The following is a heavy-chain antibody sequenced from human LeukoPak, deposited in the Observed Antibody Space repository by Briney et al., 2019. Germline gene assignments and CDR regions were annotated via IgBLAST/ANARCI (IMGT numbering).Heavy chain of an antibody. CDR2: MSSDGSTI. D-gene: IGHD3-10*01. CDR1: GFIFSSSW. CDR3: ARDYGRSRDYGMDV. J-gene: IGHJ6*02. V-gene: IGHV3-74*01. Sequence: PGGSLRLSCAASGFIFSSSWVYWIRQTPGRGLVWVSRMSSDGSTINYADSVKGRFTVSRDNAKNTLYLQMNSLRAEDTAVYYCARDYGRSRDYGMDVWGQGTTVTVSS.